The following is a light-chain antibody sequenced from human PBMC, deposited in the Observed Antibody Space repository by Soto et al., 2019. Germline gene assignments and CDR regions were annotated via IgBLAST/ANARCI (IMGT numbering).Light chain of an antibody. V-gene: IGKV3-20*01. CDR3: QQYDSSPRFT. CDR1: QSVSSSY. J-gene: IGKJ3*01. Sequence: EIVLTQSPGTLSLSPGETATLSCRASQSVSSSYLAWYQQKPGQAPRLLIYRASSRATGIPDRFSGSGSGTDFTLTIIRLEPEDFAVYYCQQYDSSPRFTFGPGTKVHIK. CDR2: RAS.